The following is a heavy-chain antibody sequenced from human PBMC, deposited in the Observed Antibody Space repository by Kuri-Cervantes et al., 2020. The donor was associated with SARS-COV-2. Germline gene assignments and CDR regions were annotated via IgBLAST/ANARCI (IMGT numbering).Heavy chain of an antibody. J-gene: IGHJ4*02. Sequence: GESLKIPCAASGFTFSTYWMHWVRQAPGKGLVWVSRINSGGSSRSYADSVKGRFTISRDNSKNTLFLQMNSLRAEDTAVYYCARDPITMRVLDYWGQGTLVTVSS. CDR3: ARDPITMRVLDY. D-gene: IGHD3-22*01. CDR2: INSGGSSR. V-gene: IGHV3-74*01. CDR1: GFTFSTYW.